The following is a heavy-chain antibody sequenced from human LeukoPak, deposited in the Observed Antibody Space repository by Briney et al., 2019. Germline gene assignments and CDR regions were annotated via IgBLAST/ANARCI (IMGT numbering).Heavy chain of an antibody. CDR3: AKSGLSYSQH. CDR1: GFTFSNYA. D-gene: IGHD3-10*01. V-gene: IGHV3-23*01. J-gene: IGHJ1*01. Sequence: GGSLRLSCAASGFTFSNYAMSWVRQAPGKGLEWVSAISGSGGSTYYADSVKGRFTIPRDNSKSTLYLQMNSLRAEDTAVYYCAKSGLSYSQHWGQGTLVGVSS. CDR2: ISGSGGST.